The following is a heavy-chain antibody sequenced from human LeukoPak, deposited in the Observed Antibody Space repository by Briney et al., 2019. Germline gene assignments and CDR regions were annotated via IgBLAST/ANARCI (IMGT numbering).Heavy chain of an antibody. CDR1: GFTFSSNY. CDR3: AREAYTGGWFRN. Sequence: GGSLRLSCAASGFTFSSNYMSWVRQAPGKGLEWVSVIYSGVGPYYADSVKGRFTISRDNSKNTLYLQMNNLRSEDTAVYYCAREAYTGGWFRNWGQGTLVTVSS. V-gene: IGHV3-53*01. J-gene: IGHJ4*02. D-gene: IGHD6-19*01. CDR2: IYSGVGP.